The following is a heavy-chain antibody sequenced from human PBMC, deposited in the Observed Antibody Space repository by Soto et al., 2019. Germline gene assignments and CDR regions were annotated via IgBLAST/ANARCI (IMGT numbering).Heavy chain of an antibody. CDR1: GYTFTSYG. Sequence: GPSVKVSCKASGYTFTSYGISWVRQAPGQGLEWMGWISAYNGNTNYAQKLQGRVTMTTDTSTSTAYMELRSLRSDDTAVYYCERDGELSLYYYYMDVWGKGTTVTVSS. J-gene: IGHJ6*03. D-gene: IGHD3-10*01. CDR2: ISAYNGNT. CDR3: ERDGELSLYYYYMDV. V-gene: IGHV1-18*01.